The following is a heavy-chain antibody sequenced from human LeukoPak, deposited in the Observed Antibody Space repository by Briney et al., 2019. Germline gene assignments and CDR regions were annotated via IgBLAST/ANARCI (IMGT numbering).Heavy chain of an antibody. V-gene: IGHV3-21*01. CDR2: ISSSSSYI. D-gene: IGHD3-9*01. Sequence: PGGSLRLSCAASGFIFSSAWMTWVRQAPGKGLEWVSSISSSSSYIYYADSVKGRFTISRDNAKNSLYLQMNSLRAEDTAVYYCARVINVLRYFDWPCDYWGQGTLVTVSS. J-gene: IGHJ4*02. CDR3: ARVINVLRYFDWPCDY. CDR1: GFIFSSAW.